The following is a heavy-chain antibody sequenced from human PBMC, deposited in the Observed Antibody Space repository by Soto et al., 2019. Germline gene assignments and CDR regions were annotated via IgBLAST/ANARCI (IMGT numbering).Heavy chain of an antibody. CDR2: ISWNGGGI. J-gene: IGHJ4*02. CDR1: GFTFDDYA. Sequence: EVQLVESGGGLVQPDRSLRLSCAASGFTFDDYAMHWVRQGPGKGLEWVSGISWNGGGIGYADSVKGRFTISRDNAKNSLYLQMDRLRPEETAFYYCGKSPHDILIGSAFDYWGQGTLVTVSS. V-gene: IGHV3-9*01. D-gene: IGHD3-9*01. CDR3: GKSPHDILIGSAFDY.